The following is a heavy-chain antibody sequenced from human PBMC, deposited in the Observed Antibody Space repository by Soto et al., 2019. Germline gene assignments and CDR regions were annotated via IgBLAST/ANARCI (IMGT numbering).Heavy chain of an antibody. Sequence: SETLSLTCTVSGVTVSSDAYYWSWIRQHPGKGLEWIGNIYHTGSTYYSPSLKSRVVISLDTSNTQYSLTLTSVTAAETAEYYFANYRFSRNKWSTFDYWGRGTLVTVSS. CDR3: ANYRFSRNKWSTFDY. CDR1: GVTVSSDAYY. CDR2: IYHTGST. D-gene: IGHD3-16*02. J-gene: IGHJ4*01. V-gene: IGHV4-31*03.